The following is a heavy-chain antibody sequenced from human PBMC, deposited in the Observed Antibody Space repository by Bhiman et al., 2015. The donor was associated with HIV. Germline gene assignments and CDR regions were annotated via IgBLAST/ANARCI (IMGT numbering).Heavy chain of an antibody. CDR2: ISYDGINK. Sequence: QVQLVESGGGVVQPGRSLRLSCAASGFTFSRHGMHWVRQAPGKGLEWVAVISYDGINKYYSDSVKGRFTISRDNAKNSLYLQMNSLRGDDTAVYFCTRAPNHYYYMDVWGKGTTVTVSS. CDR1: GFTFSRHG. CDR3: TRAPNHYYYMDV. J-gene: IGHJ6*03. V-gene: IGHV3-30*03.